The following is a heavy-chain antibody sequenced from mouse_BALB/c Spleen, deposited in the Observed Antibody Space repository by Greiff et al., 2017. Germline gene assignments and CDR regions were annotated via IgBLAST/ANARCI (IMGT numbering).Heavy chain of an antibody. J-gene: IGHJ4*01. CDR3: ASGNYYAMDY. Sequence: DVQLVESGGGLVQPGGSRKLSCAASGFTFSSFGMHWVRQAPEKGLEWVAYISSGSSTIYYADTVKGRFTISRDNPKNTLFLQMTSLRSEDTAMYYCASGNYYAMDYWGQGTSVTVSS. CDR2: ISSGSSTI. CDR1: GFTFSSFG. D-gene: IGHD4-1*01. V-gene: IGHV5-17*02.